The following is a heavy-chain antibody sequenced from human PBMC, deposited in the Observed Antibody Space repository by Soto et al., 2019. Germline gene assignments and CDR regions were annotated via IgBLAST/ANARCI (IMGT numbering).Heavy chain of an antibody. CDR3: AKCRAGSSYEGY. CDR1: GGTFSSYT. CDR2: IIPILGIA. J-gene: IGHJ4*02. D-gene: IGHD2-15*01. Sequence: SVKVSCKASGGTFSSYTISWVRQAPGQGLEWMGRIIPILGIANYAQKFQGRVTITADKSTSTAYMELSSLRSEDTAEYYCAKCRAGSSYEGYWGQGTLVPVSS. V-gene: IGHV1-69*02.